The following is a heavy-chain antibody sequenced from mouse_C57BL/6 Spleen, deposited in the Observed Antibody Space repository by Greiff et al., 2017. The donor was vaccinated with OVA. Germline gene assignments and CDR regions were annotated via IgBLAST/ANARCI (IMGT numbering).Heavy chain of an antibody. Sequence: EVKLVESGGDLVKPGGSLKFSCAASGFTFSSYGMSWVRQTPDKRLEWVATISSGGSYTYYPDSVKGRFTISRDNAKNTLYLQMSSLKSEDTAMYYCASPTVVTHYYAMDYWGHGTSVTVSS. CDR2: ISSGGSYT. CDR3: ASPTVVTHYYAMDY. J-gene: IGHJ4*01. V-gene: IGHV5-6*01. D-gene: IGHD1-1*01. CDR1: GFTFSSYG.